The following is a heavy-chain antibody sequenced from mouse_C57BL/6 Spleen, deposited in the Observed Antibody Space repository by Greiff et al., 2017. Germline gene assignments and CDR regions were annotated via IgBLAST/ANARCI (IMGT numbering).Heavy chain of an antibody. CDR2: MDPSDSYT. CDR1: GYTFTSYW. D-gene: IGHD2-2*01. J-gene: IGHJ3*01. V-gene: IGHV1-50*01. CDR3: ARLEGYDGAWFAY. Sequence: VQLQQPGAELVKPGASVKLSCKASGYTFTSYWMQWVKQRPGQGLEWIGEMDPSDSYTNYNQKFKGKATLTVDTSSSTAYMQLSSLTSEDSAVYYCARLEGYDGAWFAYWGQGTLVTVSA.